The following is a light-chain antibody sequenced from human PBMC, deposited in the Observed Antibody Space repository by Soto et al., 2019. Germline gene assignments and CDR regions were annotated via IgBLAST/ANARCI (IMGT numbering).Light chain of an antibody. V-gene: IGLV2-14*01. CDR2: DVS. J-gene: IGLJ1*01. Sequence: QSALTQPVSVSGSPGQSITISCTGTSRDVGGYNYVSWYQQHPGKAPKLMIYDVSNRPSGVSNRFSGSKSGNTASLTVSGLQAEDEAVYYCSSYTSSSTLEVFGTGTKLTVL. CDR3: SSYTSSSTLEV. CDR1: SRDVGGYNY.